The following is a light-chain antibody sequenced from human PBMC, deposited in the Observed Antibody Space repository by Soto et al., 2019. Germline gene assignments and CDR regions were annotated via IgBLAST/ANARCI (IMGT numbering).Light chain of an antibody. CDR2: WAS. J-gene: IGKJ1*01. Sequence: DIVMTQSPDSLAVSLGERATINCKSSQSVLYSSNNKNYLAWYQQKPGQPPKLLIYWASTRESGVPDRFSGSGSGTDFTLTISSLQAEDVAVYCCQQYDSTPPWTFGQGPKVEIK. V-gene: IGKV4-1*01. CDR1: QSVLYSSNNKNY. CDR3: QQYDSTPPWT.